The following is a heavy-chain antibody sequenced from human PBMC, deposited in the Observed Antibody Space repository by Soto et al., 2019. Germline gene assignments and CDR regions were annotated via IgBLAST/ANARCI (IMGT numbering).Heavy chain of an antibody. D-gene: IGHD6-13*01. V-gene: IGHV1-3*01. CDR1: GYNFTSYA. CDR2: INAGNGNT. J-gene: IGHJ4*01. Sequence: ASVKVSCKASGYNFTSYAMHWVRQASGQRNEWMGWINAGNGNTKYSQKFQGRVTITRDTSASTAYMELSRLRSEDTAVHYCATSRKYSSIFYYCTQGSLVTVS. CDR3: ATSRKYSSIFYY.